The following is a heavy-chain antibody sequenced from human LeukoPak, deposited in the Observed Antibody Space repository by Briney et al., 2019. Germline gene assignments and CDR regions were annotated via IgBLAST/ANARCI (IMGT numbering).Heavy chain of an antibody. CDR1: GGSMNNYY. D-gene: IGHD1-1*01. Sequence: PAETLSLTCTVSGGSMNNYYWTWIRQPPGKGLEWIGYIYYTGNTNYSPPLKSRVAMSADTSKNQFSLKLNSVTAADTAVYYCARRTRATTGGDYFDYWGQGTLVTVSS. V-gene: IGHV4-59*08. J-gene: IGHJ4*02. CDR3: ARRTRATTGGDYFDY. CDR2: IYYTGNT.